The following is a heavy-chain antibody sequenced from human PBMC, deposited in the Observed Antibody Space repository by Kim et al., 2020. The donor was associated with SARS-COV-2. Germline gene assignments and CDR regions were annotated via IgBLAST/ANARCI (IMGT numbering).Heavy chain of an antibody. CDR1: GGSISSSSYY. J-gene: IGHJ4*02. CDR2: IYYSGST. D-gene: IGHD1-26*01. CDR3: ARVLAGELLVPGFDY. V-gene: IGHV4-39*07. Sequence: SETLSLTCTVSGGSISSSSYYWGWIRQPPGKGLEWIGSIYYSGSTYYNPSLKSRVTISVDTSKNQFSLKLSSVTAADTAVYYCARVLAGELLVPGFDYWGQGTLVTVSS.